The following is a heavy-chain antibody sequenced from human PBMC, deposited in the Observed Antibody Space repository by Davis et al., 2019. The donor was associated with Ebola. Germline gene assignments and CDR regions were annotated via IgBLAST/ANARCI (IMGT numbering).Heavy chain of an antibody. Sequence: PGGSLRLSCAASGFTFSSYSMNWVRQAPGKGLEWVSTISGTSTYTYYADSVKGRFTISRDNSKNTLYLQVNSLRAEDTALYYCARLACTSSSCYTGNYYYYYGVDVWGQGTTVTVSS. D-gene: IGHD2-2*02. CDR2: ISGTSTYT. CDR3: ARLACTSSSCYTGNYYYYYGVDV. V-gene: IGHV3-21*04. J-gene: IGHJ6*02. CDR1: GFTFSSYS.